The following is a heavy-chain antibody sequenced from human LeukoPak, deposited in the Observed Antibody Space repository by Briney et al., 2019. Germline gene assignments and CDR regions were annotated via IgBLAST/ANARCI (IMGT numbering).Heavy chain of an antibody. J-gene: IGHJ4*02. CDR1: RVTIGNDYYY. D-gene: IGHD7-27*01. V-gene: IGHV4-39*07. Sequence: PSETLSLTCTVSRVTIGNDYYYWGWIRQPPGKGLEWIGSIYYSGSTYYNPSLKSRVTISVDTSKNQFSLKVRSVTAADTAVYYCARDLRAGDLALDYWGQGTLVTVSS. CDR2: IYYSGST. CDR3: ARDLRAGDLALDY.